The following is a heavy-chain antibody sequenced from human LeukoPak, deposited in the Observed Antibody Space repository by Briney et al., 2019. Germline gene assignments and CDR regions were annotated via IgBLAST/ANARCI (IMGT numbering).Heavy chain of an antibody. CDR3: ARDLGRVANDYYFDS. Sequence: SETLSLTCTISGASISSHYWSWIRQPPGKELEWIGYIDNGGSPKYSPSLRSRVTISVVTSKNQFSLELNSVTAADTAVYYCARDLGRVANDYYFDSWGQGTLVTVSS. V-gene: IGHV4-59*11. D-gene: IGHD4/OR15-4a*01. J-gene: IGHJ4*02. CDR1: GASISSHY. CDR2: IDNGGSP.